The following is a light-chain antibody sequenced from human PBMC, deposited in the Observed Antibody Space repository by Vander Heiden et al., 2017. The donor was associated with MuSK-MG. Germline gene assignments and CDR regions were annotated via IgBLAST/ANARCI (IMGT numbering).Light chain of an antibody. V-gene: IGLV2-14*01. J-gene: IGLJ1*01. Sequence: QSALTQPASVSGSPGQSITLSCTGTSSAVGGYNYVSWYQQHPGKAPILMIYDVSNRPSGVSNRFSGSKSGNTASLTISGLQAEDEADYYCSSYTSSSTLVFGTGTKVTVL. CDR2: DVS. CDR3: SSYTSSSTLV. CDR1: SSAVGGYNY.